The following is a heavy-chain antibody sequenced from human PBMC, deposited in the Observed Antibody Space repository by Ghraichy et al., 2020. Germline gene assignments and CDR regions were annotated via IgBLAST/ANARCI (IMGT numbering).Heavy chain of an antibody. Sequence: SETLSLTCTVSGGSISSYYWSWIRQPPGKGLEWIGYIYYSGSTNYNPSLKSRVTISVDTSKNQFSLKLSSVTAADTAVYYCARLGRDDYGDYVSAFDIWGQGTMVTVSS. CDR1: GGSISSYY. CDR2: IYYSGST. V-gene: IGHV4-59*08. J-gene: IGHJ3*02. D-gene: IGHD4-17*01. CDR3: ARLGRDDYGDYVSAFDI.